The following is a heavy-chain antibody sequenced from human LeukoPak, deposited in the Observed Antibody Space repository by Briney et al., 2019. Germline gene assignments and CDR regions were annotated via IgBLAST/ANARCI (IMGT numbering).Heavy chain of an antibody. J-gene: IGHJ4*02. CDR2: INHSGST. CDR1: GGSFSGYY. Sequence: PSETLSLTCAVYGGSFSGYYWSWIRQPPGKGLEWIGEINHSGSTNYNPSLKRRVTISVDTSKNQFSLKLSSVTAADTAVYYCARGKNGAVELPDWGQGTLVTVSS. D-gene: IGHD1-7*01. V-gene: IGHV4-34*01. CDR3: ARGKNGAVELPD.